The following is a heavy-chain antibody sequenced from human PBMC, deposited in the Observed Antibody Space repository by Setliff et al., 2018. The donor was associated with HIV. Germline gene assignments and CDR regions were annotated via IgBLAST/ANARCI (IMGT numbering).Heavy chain of an antibody. CDR2: ISASGGST. D-gene: IGHD3-22*01. Sequence: PGGSLRLSCAASGFTFSNYAMSWTRQAPGKGLEWVSGISASGGSTDYADSVKGRFTISRDNSKNTLYLQMNSLRAEDTAVYYCTSPAAWDSSGYYPYWGRGTLVTVSS. CDR1: GFTFSNYA. CDR3: TSPAAWDSSGYYPY. J-gene: IGHJ4*02. V-gene: IGHV3-23*01.